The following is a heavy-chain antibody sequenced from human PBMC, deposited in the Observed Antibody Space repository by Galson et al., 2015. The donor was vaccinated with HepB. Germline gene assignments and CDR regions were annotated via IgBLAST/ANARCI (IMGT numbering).Heavy chain of an antibody. CDR1: GFRFAYYG. V-gene: IGHV3-23*01. D-gene: IGHD2-2*01. CDR2: ITNTGGST. J-gene: IGHJ6*02. Sequence: SLRLSCAASGFRFAYYGMSWVRQAPGKGLEWLSSITNTGGSTYYADSVKGRFTISRDNSKNTVYVQLNNVKAEDSAVYYCAKCSILASSYFYGIDVWGQGTTVTVSS. CDR3: AKCSILASSYFYGIDV.